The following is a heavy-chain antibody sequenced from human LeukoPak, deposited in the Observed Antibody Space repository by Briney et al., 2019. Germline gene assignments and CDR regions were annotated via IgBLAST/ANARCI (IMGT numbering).Heavy chain of an antibody. CDR1: GYTFNTYG. CDR3: ARDGSGHWFDP. V-gene: IGHV1-18*04. D-gene: IGHD6-25*01. Sequence: ASVKVSCKASGYTFNTYGISWVRQAPGQGLEWMGWINAYNGDTNHAQKFQGRVTMTTDTSATTAYMELGSLRSDDTAVYYCARDGSGHWFDPWGQGTLVTVSS. CDR2: INAYNGDT. J-gene: IGHJ5*02.